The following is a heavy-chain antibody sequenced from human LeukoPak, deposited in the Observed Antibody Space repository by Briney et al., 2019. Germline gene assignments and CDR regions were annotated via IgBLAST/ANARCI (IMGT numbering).Heavy chain of an antibody. Sequence: GGSLRLSCAASGFTFSSYSMNWVRQAPGKGLEWVSSISSSSSYIYYADSVKGRFTISRDNAKNSLYLQMNSLRAEDTAVYYCAREEGDDSSGYYYFDYWGQGTLVTVSS. V-gene: IGHV3-21*01. D-gene: IGHD3-22*01. CDR2: ISSSSSYI. J-gene: IGHJ4*02. CDR3: AREEGDDSSGYYYFDY. CDR1: GFTFSSYS.